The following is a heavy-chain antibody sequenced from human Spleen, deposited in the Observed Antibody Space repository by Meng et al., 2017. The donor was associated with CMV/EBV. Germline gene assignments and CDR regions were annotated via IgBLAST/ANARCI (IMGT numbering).Heavy chain of an antibody. Sequence: GESLKISCAASGFTFSSYGMHWVRQSPGKGLEWVTFIRYDGSNKYYADSVKGRFTISRDNSNNTMYLQMNSLRTEETDVYYCAKGERKRDLRALRGGMDVWVQGTTVTVSS. CDR3: AKGERKRDLRALRGGMDV. D-gene: IGHD3-3*01. V-gene: IGHV3-30*02. CDR1: GFTFSSYG. J-gene: IGHJ6*02. CDR2: IRYDGSNK.